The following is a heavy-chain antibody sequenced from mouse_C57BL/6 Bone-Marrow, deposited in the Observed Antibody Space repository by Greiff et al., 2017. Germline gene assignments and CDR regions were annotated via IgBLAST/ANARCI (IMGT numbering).Heavy chain of an antibody. Sequence: EVHLVESGGGLVKPGGSLTLSCAASGFTFSSYAMSWVRQTPEKRLEWVATISDGGSYTYYPDNVKGRFTISRDNAKNNLYLQMRQLKSEDTAMYYCASECITTVVASYAMDYWGQGTSVTVCS. CDR1: GFTFSSYA. CDR2: ISDGGSYT. V-gene: IGHV5-4*01. D-gene: IGHD1-1*01. CDR3: ASECITTVVASYAMDY. J-gene: IGHJ4*01.